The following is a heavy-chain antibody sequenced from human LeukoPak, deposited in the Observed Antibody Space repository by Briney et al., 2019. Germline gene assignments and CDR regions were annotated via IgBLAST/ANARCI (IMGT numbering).Heavy chain of an antibody. CDR3: ARDREPWIQLWLPEGY. Sequence: GGSLRLSCAASGFTFSSYSMNWVRQAPGKGLEWVSYISSSSSTIYYADPVKGRFTISRDNAKNSLYLQMNSLRAEDTAVYYCARDREPWIQLWLPEGYWGQGTLVTVSS. D-gene: IGHD5-18*01. CDR1: GFTFSSYS. CDR2: ISSSSSTI. J-gene: IGHJ4*02. V-gene: IGHV3-48*01.